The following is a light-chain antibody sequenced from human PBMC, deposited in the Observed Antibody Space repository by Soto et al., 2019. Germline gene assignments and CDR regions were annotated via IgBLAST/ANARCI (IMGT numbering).Light chain of an antibody. CDR1: TTNFGANTD. V-gene: IGLV2-14*03. J-gene: IGLJ1*01. CDR2: DNT. CDR3: SAFIGSIFD. Sequence: HSVLTHPASVSGSPGHWITISCTGTTTNFGANTDVSWYQQYPGKAPKLIICDNTNRPSGVSNRFSGSKSGTTASLTISGLQDEDEDDYYFSAFIGSIFDFGSGTKVTVL.